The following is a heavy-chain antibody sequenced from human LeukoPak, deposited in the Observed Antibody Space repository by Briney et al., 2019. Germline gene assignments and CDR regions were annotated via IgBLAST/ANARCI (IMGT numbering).Heavy chain of an antibody. CDR3: ARDVLRYYDSSGTVDY. Sequence: PGGSLRLSCAASGFTFSSYGMHWVRQAPGKGLEWVAVIWYDGSNKYYADSVKGRFTISRDNSENTLYLQMNSLRAEDTAVYYCARDVLRYYDSSGTVDYWGQGTLVTVSS. D-gene: IGHD3-22*01. V-gene: IGHV3-33*01. CDR1: GFTFSSYG. CDR2: IWYDGSNK. J-gene: IGHJ4*02.